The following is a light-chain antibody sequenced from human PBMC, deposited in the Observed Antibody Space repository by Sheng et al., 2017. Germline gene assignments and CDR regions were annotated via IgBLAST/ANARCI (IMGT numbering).Light chain of an antibody. J-gene: IGLJ2*01. CDR2: REN. CDR3: QSYDSSLSGVV. CDR1: SSNIGDNY. V-gene: IGLV1-47*01. Sequence: QSILTQSPSASGTPGQRVNISCSGGSSNIGDNYVYWYQQFPGMAPKLLIYRENQRPSGVPDRFSASKSGTSASLAISGLRSEDEADYYCQSYDSSLSGVVFGGGTKLTVL.